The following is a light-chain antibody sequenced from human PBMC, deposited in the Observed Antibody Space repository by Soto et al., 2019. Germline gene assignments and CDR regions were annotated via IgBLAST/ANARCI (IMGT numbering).Light chain of an antibody. CDR3: QQFNDYPFT. Sequence: ALQLTQSPSSLSASVGDRVTITCRASQVIGSALAWYQQKPGKPPNLLIYDASRLESGVPSRFSGSGSGTDFTLTISSLQPEDFTTYYCQQFNDYPFTFGPGTRVDIK. CDR1: QVIGSA. J-gene: IGKJ3*01. V-gene: IGKV1D-13*01. CDR2: DAS.